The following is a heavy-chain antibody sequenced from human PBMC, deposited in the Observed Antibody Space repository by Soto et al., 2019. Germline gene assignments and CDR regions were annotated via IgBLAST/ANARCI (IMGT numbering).Heavy chain of an antibody. J-gene: IGHJ5*02. CDR1: GGSISSSNW. Sequence: SETLSLTCAVSGGSISSSNWWSWVRQPPGKGLEWIGEIYHSGSTNYNPSLKSRVTISVDKSKNQFSLKLSSVTAADTAVYYCARDRGARGSYSFDPWGQGTLVTVSS. CDR3: ARDRGARGSYSFDP. CDR2: IYHSGST. D-gene: IGHD1-26*01. V-gene: IGHV4-4*02.